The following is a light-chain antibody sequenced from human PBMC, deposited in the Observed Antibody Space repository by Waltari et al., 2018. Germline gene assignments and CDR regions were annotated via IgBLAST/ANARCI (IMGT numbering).Light chain of an antibody. Sequence: SKQWYQQKPGQAPVLVVFDGSDRPAGIPERISGSTSENTATLTISGAEAGDEAAYYCQVWDSSNDHWVFGGGTKLTVL. CDR3: QVWDSSNDHWV. CDR2: DGS. CDR1: S. J-gene: IGLJ3*02. V-gene: IGLV3-21*02.